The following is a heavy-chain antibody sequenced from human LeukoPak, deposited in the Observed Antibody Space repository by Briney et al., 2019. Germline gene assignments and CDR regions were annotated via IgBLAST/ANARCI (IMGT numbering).Heavy chain of an antibody. CDR3: AKNGDRGAYCTGGTCYPYFYYYMDV. CDR2: ISGSGDST. V-gene: IGHV3-23*01. CDR1: GFTFSSYG. D-gene: IGHD2-15*01. J-gene: IGHJ6*03. Sequence: PGGSLRLSCAASGFTFSSYGMTWVRQAPGKGLEWVSGISGSGDSTFYADSVKGRFTISRDNSKNTLYLQMNSLRAEDTAIYYCAKNGDRGAYCTGGTCYPYFYYYMDVWGKGTTVTI.